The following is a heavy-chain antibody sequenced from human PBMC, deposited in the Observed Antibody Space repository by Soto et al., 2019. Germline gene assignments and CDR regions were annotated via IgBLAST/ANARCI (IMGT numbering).Heavy chain of an antibody. CDR3: ARGGYSTFFDAFDI. CDR1: GFTFSSYA. D-gene: IGHD6-13*01. CDR2: ISSNGGSA. J-gene: IGHJ3*02. Sequence: GGSLRLSCAASGFTFSSYAMHWVRQAPGKGLEYVSAISSNGGSAYYADSVKGRFTIYRDNSKNTLYLQMGSLRAEDMAVYYWARGGYSTFFDAFDIWGQGTMVTVSS. V-gene: IGHV3-64*02.